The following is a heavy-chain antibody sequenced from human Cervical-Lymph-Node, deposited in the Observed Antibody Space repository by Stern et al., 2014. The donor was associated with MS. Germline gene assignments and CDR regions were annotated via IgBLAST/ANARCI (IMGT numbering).Heavy chain of an antibody. Sequence: VQLAESGGGVVQPGKSLRLSCAASGFTFSDYGMHWVRQAPGKGLEWVALATYDGSDQYDADSVKGRFTVSRDNSKNTVLLQMNGLRPEDTAVYFCARDRGLTHYFYGMDVWGQGTTVTVSS. V-gene: IGHV3-30*03. CDR2: ATYDGSDQ. CDR1: GFTFSDYG. CDR3: ARDRGLTHYFYGMDV. D-gene: IGHD3-10*01. J-gene: IGHJ6*02.